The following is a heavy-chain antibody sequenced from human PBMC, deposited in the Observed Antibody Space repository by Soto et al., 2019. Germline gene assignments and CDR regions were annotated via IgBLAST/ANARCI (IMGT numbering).Heavy chain of an antibody. Sequence: SEILSLTCAVYGWSFSGYYWSWIRQPPGKGLEWIGEINHSGSTNYNPSLKSRVTISVDTSKNQFSLKLSSVTAADTAVYYCARGGRYYGSGSYNNYYYYYMDVWGKGTTVTVSS. V-gene: IGHV4-34*01. CDR1: GWSFSGYY. J-gene: IGHJ6*03. CDR2: INHSGST. D-gene: IGHD3-10*01. CDR3: ARGGRYYGSGSYNNYYYYYMDV.